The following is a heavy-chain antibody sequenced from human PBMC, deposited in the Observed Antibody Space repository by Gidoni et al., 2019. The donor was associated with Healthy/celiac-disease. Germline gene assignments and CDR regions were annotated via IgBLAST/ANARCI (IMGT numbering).Heavy chain of an antibody. CDR3: ARDLILEWGSEETNFDY. V-gene: IGHV3-48*02. CDR1: GITFSSYS. J-gene: IGHJ4*02. Sequence: EVQLVESGGGLVQPVGSLRLSGSASGITFSSYSMDWVRQAPGKGLEWVSYIIRSSSTIYYADSVKGRFTISRDNAKNSLYLQMNSLRDEDTAVYYCARDLILEWGSEETNFDYWGQGTLVTVSS. D-gene: IGHD1-26*01. CDR2: IIRSSSTI.